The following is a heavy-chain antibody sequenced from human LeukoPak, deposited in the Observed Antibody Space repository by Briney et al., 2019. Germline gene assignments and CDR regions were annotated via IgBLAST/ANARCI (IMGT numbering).Heavy chain of an antibody. J-gene: IGHJ4*02. CDR3: AKELELLHYFDY. Sequence: GGSLRLSCAASGFTFSSYGMHWVRQAPGKGLEWVAFIRYDGSNKYYADSVKGRFTISGDNSKNTLYLQMNSLRAEDTAVYYCAKELELLHYFDYWGQGTLVTVSS. V-gene: IGHV3-30*02. CDR2: IRYDGSNK. D-gene: IGHD2-15*01. CDR1: GFTFSSYG.